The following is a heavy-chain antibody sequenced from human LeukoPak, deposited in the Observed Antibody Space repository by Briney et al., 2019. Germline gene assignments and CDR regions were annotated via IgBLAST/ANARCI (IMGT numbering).Heavy chain of an antibody. D-gene: IGHD3-10*01. V-gene: IGHV3-33*01. CDR2: IWNDGSYE. CDR3: ARDGSGLAVRGWFDF. CDR1: GFTFNKYG. Sequence: GGSLRLSCVASGFTFNKYGVHWVRQAPGKGLEWVAVIWNDGSYEYYADSVKGRLAISRDNDNSTVNLQMNSLRVEDTAVYYCARDGSGLAVRGWFDFWGQGTLVTVSS. J-gene: IGHJ5*01.